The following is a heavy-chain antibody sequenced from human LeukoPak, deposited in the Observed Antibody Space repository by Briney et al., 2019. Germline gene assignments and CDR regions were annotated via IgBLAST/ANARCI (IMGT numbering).Heavy chain of an antibody. CDR1: GFTFSSYG. V-gene: IGHV3-33*01. J-gene: IGHJ1*01. CDR3: AREGVKGYSSSHMGKYFQH. D-gene: IGHD6-13*01. Sequence: GRSLRLSCAASGFTFSSYGMHWVRQAPGKGLEWVAVIWYDGSNKYYADSVKGRFTISRDNSKNTLYLRMNSLRAEDTAVYYCAREGVKGYSSSHMGKYFQHWGQGTLVTVSS. CDR2: IWYDGSNK.